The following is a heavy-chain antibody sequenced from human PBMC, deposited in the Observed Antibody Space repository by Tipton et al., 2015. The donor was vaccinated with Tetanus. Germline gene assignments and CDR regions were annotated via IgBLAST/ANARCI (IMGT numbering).Heavy chain of an antibody. V-gene: IGHV1-18*04. Sequence: QLVQSGAEVKKPGASVKVSCKASGYTFTSYGISWVRQAPGQGLEWMGWISAYNGNTNYAQKLQGRVTMTTDTSTSTAYMGLRSLRSDDAAVYYCAGGAQYCGCECGLDVWGQGSAVTVPS. J-gene: IGHJ6*01. D-gene: IGHD5-12*01. CDR2: ISAYNGNT. CDR3: AGGAQYCGCECGLDV. CDR1: GYTFTSYG.